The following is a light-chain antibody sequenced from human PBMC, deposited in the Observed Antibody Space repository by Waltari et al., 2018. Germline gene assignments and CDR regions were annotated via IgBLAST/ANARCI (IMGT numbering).Light chain of an antibody. J-gene: IGLJ2*01. CDR3: CSYAGSYSVV. CDR2: DVT. Sequence: QSALTQPSPVSGSPGQSVTISCTGTSSDVGDYNYVSWYQQHPDKAPKLMISDVTKRPSGVPDRFSGSKSGNTASLTISGLQAEDEADYYCCSYAGSYSVVFGGGTKLTVL. V-gene: IGLV2-11*01. CDR1: SSDVGDYNY.